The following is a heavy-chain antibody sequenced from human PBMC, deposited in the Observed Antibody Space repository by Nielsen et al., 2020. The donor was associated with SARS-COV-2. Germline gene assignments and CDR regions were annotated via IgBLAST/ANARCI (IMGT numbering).Heavy chain of an antibody. CDR2: IYYSGST. V-gene: IGHV4-31*03. J-gene: IGHJ6*03. D-gene: IGHD1-7*01. Sequence: SETLSLTCTVSGGSISSGGYYWSWIRQHPGKGLEWIGYIYYSGSTYYNPSLKSRVTISVDTSKNQFSLKLSSVTAADTAVYYCALGQRNSPEEFYYYYYYMDVWGKGTTVTVSS. CDR3: ALGQRNSPEEFYYYYYYMDV. CDR1: GGSISSGGYY.